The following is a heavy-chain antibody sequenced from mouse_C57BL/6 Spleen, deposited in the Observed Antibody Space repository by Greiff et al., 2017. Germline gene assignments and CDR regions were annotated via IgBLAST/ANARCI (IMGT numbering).Heavy chain of an antibody. D-gene: IGHD1-1*01. CDR2: INPNNGGT. CDR1: GYTFTDYN. Sequence: EVQLQQSGPELVKPGASVKIPCKASGYTFTDYNMDWVKQSHGKSLEWIGDINPNNGGTIYNQKFKGKATLTVDKSSSTAYMELRSLTSEDTAVYYCARSDYGSSYNFDYWGQGTTLTVSS. CDR3: ARSDYGSSYNFDY. J-gene: IGHJ2*01. V-gene: IGHV1-18*01.